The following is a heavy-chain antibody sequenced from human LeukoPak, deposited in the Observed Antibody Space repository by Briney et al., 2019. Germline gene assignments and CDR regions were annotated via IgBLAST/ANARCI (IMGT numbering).Heavy chain of an antibody. V-gene: IGHV3-23*01. Sequence: PGGSLRLSCAASAFTFSTYAMSWVRQAPGKGLEWVSAISVSAGSTYYADSVKGRFTISRDNSKNTLYLQMNSLRAEDTAVYYCATGSVRYSASWYSQEGDYWGQGTLVTVSS. D-gene: IGHD6-13*01. J-gene: IGHJ4*02. CDR3: ATGSVRYSASWYSQEGDY. CDR1: AFTFSTYA. CDR2: ISVSAGST.